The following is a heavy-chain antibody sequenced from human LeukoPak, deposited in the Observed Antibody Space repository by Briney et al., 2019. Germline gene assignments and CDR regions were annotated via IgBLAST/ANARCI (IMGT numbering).Heavy chain of an antibody. J-gene: IGHJ4*02. CDR2: IGGSGGST. Sequence: GGSLRLSCAASGFTFSSYAMSWVRQTPEKGLQWVSAIGGSGGSTYYADSVRGRFTISRDDSKNTLYLQMNSLRAEDTAVYYCAKGKGDYWGQGPLVTVSS. CDR1: GFTFSSYA. CDR3: AKGKGDY. V-gene: IGHV3-23*01.